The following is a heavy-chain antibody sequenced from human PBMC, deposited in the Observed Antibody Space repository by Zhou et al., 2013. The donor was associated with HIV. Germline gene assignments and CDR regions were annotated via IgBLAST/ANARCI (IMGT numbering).Heavy chain of an antibody. V-gene: IGHV1-18*01. D-gene: IGHD6-25*01. CDR3: ARALSATWIGGGFFYMDV. CDR2: ISSYRGHT. CDR1: GYTLTAFG. J-gene: IGHJ6*03. Sequence: QVQLVQSGAEVKRPGASVKVSCKASGYTLTAFGISWVRQAPGQGLEWMGWISSYRGHTNYAQKLQGRVSVTTDTSTNTAYMELRSLRSDDTAVYYCARALSATWIGGGFFYMDVWGKGTTLTVS.